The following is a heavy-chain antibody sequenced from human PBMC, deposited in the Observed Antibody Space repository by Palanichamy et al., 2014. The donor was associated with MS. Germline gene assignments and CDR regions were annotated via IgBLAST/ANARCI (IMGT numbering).Heavy chain of an antibody. CDR1: GFTFFTYA. J-gene: IGHJ3*02. CDR3: VKDPLTMVVVEHPLDI. V-gene: IGHV3-23*04. CDR2: ISGSGENT. Sequence: VQVVESGGGLVQPGGSLGLSCEASGFTFFTYAMSWVRQAPGNGLEWVSSISGSGENTYYADSVKGRFTISRDSSKTTVFLQMSSLRAEDTAVYYCVKDPLTMVVVEHPLDIWGQGTMVTVSS. D-gene: IGHD3-22*01.